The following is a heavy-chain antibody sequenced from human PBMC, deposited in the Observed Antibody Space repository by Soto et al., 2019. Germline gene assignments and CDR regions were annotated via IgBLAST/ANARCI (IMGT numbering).Heavy chain of an antibody. V-gene: IGHV1-8*01. J-gene: IGHJ6*02. Sequence: QVQLVQSGAEVKKPGASVKVSCKASGYTFTSYDINCVRQATGQGLEWMGWMNPNSGNTGYAQKFQGRVTMSRNTSISTAYMELSSLRSEDTAVYYCARADIVVVPAATRNYFYYGMDVWDQGTTVTVSS. CDR2: MNPNSGNT. CDR3: ARADIVVVPAATRNYFYYGMDV. D-gene: IGHD2-2*01. CDR1: GYTFTSYD.